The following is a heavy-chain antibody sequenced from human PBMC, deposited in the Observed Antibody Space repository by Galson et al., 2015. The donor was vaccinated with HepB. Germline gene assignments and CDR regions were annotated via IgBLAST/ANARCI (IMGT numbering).Heavy chain of an antibody. CDR3: ARILLWFGEEADTDAFDI. J-gene: IGHJ3*02. Sequence: QSGAEVKKPGESLKISCKGSGYSFTSYWIGWVRQMPGKGLEWMGIIYPGDSDTRYSPSFQGQVTISADKSISTAYLQWSSLKASDTAMYYCARILLWFGEEADTDAFDIWGQGTMVTVSS. D-gene: IGHD3-10*01. CDR2: IYPGDSDT. CDR1: GYSFTSYW. V-gene: IGHV5-51*01.